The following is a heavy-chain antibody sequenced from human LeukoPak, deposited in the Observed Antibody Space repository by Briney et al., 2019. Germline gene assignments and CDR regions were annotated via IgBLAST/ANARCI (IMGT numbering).Heavy chain of an antibody. Sequence: ESGPTLVKPSQTLSLTCTVSGGSISSGDYYWSWIRQPPGKGLEWIGYIYYSGSTYYNPSLKSRVTISVDTSKNQFSLKLSSVTAADTAVYYCARAPSLLTFLFDYWGQGTLVTVSS. V-gene: IGHV4-30-4*08. CDR2: IYYSGST. CDR1: GGSISSGDYY. CDR3: ARAPSLLTFLFDY. J-gene: IGHJ4*02. D-gene: IGHD1-14*01.